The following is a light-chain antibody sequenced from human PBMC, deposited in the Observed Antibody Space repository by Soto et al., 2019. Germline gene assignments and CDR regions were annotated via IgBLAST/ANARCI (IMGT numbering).Light chain of an antibody. Sequence: QSVLTQPPSASGTPGQRVTISCSGSSSNIGSDTVNWYQHLPGTAPKLLIYSNNQRPSGVPDRFSGSKSGTSASLAISGLQSEDEADYYCAAWDDSLYVVFGGGTQLTVL. CDR1: SSNIGSDT. CDR3: AAWDDSLYVV. CDR2: SNN. V-gene: IGLV1-44*01. J-gene: IGLJ2*01.